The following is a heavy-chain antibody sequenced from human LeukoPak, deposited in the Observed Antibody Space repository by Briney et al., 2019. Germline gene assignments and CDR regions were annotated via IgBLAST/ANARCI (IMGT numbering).Heavy chain of an antibody. CDR1: GFTFSSYA. Sequence: GGSLRLSCAASGFTFSSYAMSWVRQAPGKGLEWVSAISGSGSTYYADSVKGRFTISRDNSKNTLYLQMNSLRSEDTAVYYCARAYDMIDYWGQGTLVTVSS. CDR3: ARAYDMIDY. CDR2: ISGSGST. D-gene: IGHD3-9*01. V-gene: IGHV3-23*01. J-gene: IGHJ4*02.